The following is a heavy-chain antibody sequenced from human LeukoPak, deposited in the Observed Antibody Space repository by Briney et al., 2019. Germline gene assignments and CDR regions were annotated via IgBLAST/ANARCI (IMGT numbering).Heavy chain of an antibody. Sequence: PGGSLRLSCAASGFTFSSYAMHWVRQAPGKGLEWVAVISYDGSNKYYADSVKGRFTISRDNSKNTLYLQINSPRAEDTAVYYCAKWGDYDVLTGYYVSDYWGQGTLVTVSS. CDR2: ISYDGSNK. D-gene: IGHD3-9*01. J-gene: IGHJ4*02. CDR3: AKWGDYDVLTGYYVSDY. CDR1: GFTFSSYA. V-gene: IGHV3-30*04.